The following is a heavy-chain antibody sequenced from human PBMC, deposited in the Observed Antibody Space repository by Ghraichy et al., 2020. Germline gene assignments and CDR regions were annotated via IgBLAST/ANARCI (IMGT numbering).Heavy chain of an antibody. CDR2: FDPERGET. V-gene: IGHV1-24*01. D-gene: IGHD1-26*01. Sequence: ASVKVSCKVSGYTLTELSIHWVRQAPGKGLEWMGGFDPERGETIYAQKFQGRVTMTEDTSTDTAYMELSSLRSEDTAVYYCATLAPGGSHFDYWGQGTLVTVSS. J-gene: IGHJ4*02. CDR3: ATLAPGGSHFDY. CDR1: GYTLTELS.